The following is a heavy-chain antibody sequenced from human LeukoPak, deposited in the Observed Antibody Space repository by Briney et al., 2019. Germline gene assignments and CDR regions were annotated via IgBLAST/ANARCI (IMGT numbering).Heavy chain of an antibody. CDR2: IRSKANTYTT. J-gene: IGHJ4*02. CDR1: GFTFSGPA. CDR3: TSYGD. Sequence: GSLRLSCAASGFTFSGPAMHWVRQASGKGLEWVGLIRSKANTYTTTYAASVKGRFTISRDDSKNTAYLQMNSLKTEDTAVYYCTSYGDWGQGTLVTVSS. V-gene: IGHV3-73*01. D-gene: IGHD4-17*01.